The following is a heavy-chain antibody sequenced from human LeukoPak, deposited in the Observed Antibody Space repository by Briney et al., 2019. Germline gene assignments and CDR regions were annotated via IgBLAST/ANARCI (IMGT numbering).Heavy chain of an antibody. Sequence: SQTRSLTRTGRGWSSRSYYWSGIAQPLGKGLEWIGYIYYSGSTNYNPSLKSRVTISVDTSKNQFSLKLSSVTAADTAVYYCARDWTGRDDAFDIWGQGTMVTVSS. D-gene: IGHD3/OR15-3a*01. CDR1: GWSSRSYY. J-gene: IGHJ3*02. CDR3: ARDWTGRDDAFDI. V-gene: IGHV4-59*01. CDR2: IYYSGST.